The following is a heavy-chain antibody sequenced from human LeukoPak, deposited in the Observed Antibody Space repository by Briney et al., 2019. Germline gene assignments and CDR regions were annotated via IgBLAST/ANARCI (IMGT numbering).Heavy chain of an antibody. CDR1: GFIFSNYA. Sequence: PGASLRLSCAASGFIFSNYAMAWVRQAPGKGLEWVSAITGTAYKTYYADSVKGRFTISRDNSKNTLYLQMNTLRAEDTAIYYCAKNLRGNYDTLTAFDPWGPGTPVTVSS. CDR3: AKNLRGNYDTLTAFDP. CDR2: ITGTAYKT. D-gene: IGHD3-9*01. J-gene: IGHJ5*02. V-gene: IGHV3-23*01.